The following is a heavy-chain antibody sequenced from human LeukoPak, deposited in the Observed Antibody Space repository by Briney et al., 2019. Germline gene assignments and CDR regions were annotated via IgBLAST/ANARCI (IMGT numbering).Heavy chain of an antibody. D-gene: IGHD3-9*01. Sequence: KPSETLSLTCTVSGGSISSYYWSWIRQPPGKGLEWIGYIYYNGSTNYNPSLKSRVTISVDTSKNQFSLKLSSVTAADTAVYYCAREETYYDILTGYQSPYFDYWGQGTLVTVSS. V-gene: IGHV4-59*01. CDR1: GGSISSYY. CDR3: AREETYYDILTGYQSPYFDY. J-gene: IGHJ4*02. CDR2: IYYNGST.